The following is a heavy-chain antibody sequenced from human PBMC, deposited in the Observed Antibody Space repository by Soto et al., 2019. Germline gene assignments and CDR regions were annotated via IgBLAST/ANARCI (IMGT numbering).Heavy chain of an antibody. CDR2: ISYNGSNK. D-gene: IGHD3-10*01. Sequence: QVQLVESGGGVVQPGRSLRLSCAAYGFTFRSYAMHWVRQAPGKGLEWVSVISYNGSNKYNADSVKGRFSISRDNSKNTLYLQMNSLRPEDTAVYFCARVGDGSYYHYGMDVWGQGTTVTVSS. V-gene: IGHV3-30-3*01. CDR1: GFTFRSYA. CDR3: ARVGDGSYYHYGMDV. J-gene: IGHJ6*02.